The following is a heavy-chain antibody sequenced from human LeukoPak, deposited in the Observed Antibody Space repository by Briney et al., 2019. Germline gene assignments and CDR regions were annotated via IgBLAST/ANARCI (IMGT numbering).Heavy chain of an antibody. CDR2: IYYSGNT. D-gene: IGHD3-22*01. CDR1: GASMSSYS. Sequence: SETLSLTCTVSGASMSSYSWSWIRQPPGKGLEWIGYIYYSGNTNYNPSLKSRVTISVDTSKNQFSLKVSSVTAEDTAVYYCASAHTSGMDYWGQGALVTVSS. V-gene: IGHV4-59*01. J-gene: IGHJ4*02. CDR3: ASAHTSGMDY.